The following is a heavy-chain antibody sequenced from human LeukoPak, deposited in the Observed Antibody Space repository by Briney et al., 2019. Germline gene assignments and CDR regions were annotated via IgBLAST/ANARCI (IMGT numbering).Heavy chain of an antibody. CDR2: IYYSGST. CDR3: AETGTTGY. CDR1: GGSISSSSYY. J-gene: IGHJ4*02. V-gene: IGHV4-39*01. Sequence: PSETLSLTCTVSGGSISSSSYYWGWLRQPPGKGLEWIGSIYYSGSTYYNPSLKSRVTISVDTSKNQFSLKLSSVTAADTAVYYCAETGTTGYWGQGTLVTVSS. D-gene: IGHD1-7*01.